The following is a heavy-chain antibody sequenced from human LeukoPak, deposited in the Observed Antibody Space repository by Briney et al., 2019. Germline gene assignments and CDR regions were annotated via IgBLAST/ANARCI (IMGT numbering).Heavy chain of an antibody. CDR1: GFTFRDYN. D-gene: IGHD1-1*01. CDR2: IKWDDGST. CDR3: AKDRERFGSGPIRH. Sequence: GGSLRLXCAASGFTFRDYNMHWVRHAPGKGLEWVSHIKWDDGSTYYADSVKGRFTISRDNSKNSLYLQMNSLRTEDTALYYCAKDRERFGSGPIRHWGQGTLVTVSS. J-gene: IGHJ1*01. V-gene: IGHV3-43*01.